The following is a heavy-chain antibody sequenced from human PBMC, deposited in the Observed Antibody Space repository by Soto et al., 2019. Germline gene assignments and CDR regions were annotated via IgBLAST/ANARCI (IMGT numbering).Heavy chain of an antibody. D-gene: IGHD1-26*01. Sequence: GGSLRLSCVASGFTFTFYDMSWVRQASGRGPEWVSAISASSGTAYYADSVKGRFTISRDNSKSTLYLQMSSLRTEDTAVYYCSAGMWARRDDDYWGQGTRVTVSS. V-gene: IGHV3-23*01. CDR3: SAGMWARRDDDY. J-gene: IGHJ4*02. CDR2: ISASSGTA. CDR1: GFTFTFYD.